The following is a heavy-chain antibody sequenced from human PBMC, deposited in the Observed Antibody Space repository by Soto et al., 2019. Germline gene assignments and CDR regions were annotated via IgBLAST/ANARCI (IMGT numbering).Heavy chain of an antibody. Sequence: PSETLSLTCAVSGDSISSSNWWTWVRQPPGKGLEWIGEISHRGSTYYNPSLKSRVTISVDTSKNQFSLKLSSVTAADTAVYYCARLLYGSGSWFDPWGQGTLVTVSS. V-gene: IGHV4-4*02. D-gene: IGHD3-10*01. J-gene: IGHJ5*02. CDR3: ARLLYGSGSWFDP. CDR1: GDSISSSNW. CDR2: ISHRGST.